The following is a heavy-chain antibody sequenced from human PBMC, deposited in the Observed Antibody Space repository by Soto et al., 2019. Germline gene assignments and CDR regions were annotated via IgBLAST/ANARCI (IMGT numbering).Heavy chain of an antibody. Sequence: GGSLRLSCAASEFTFSTYAMNWVRQAPGKGLEWVSHISGTSVYIHYADSVKGRFTISRDNAKNSVYLQMDSLRVEDTAVYYCAREGALKPFSSWGQGALVTVSS. CDR2: ISGTSVYI. V-gene: IGHV3-21*01. CDR1: EFTFSTYA. CDR3: AREGALKPFSS. J-gene: IGHJ5*02.